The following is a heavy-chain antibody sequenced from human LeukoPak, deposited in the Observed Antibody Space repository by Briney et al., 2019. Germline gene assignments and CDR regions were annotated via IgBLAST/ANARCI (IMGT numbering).Heavy chain of an antibody. D-gene: IGHD6-13*01. V-gene: IGHV5-51*01. Sequence: GESLKISCKGSGYSFTSYWIGWVRQMPGKGLEWMGIIYPGDSDTRYSPSFQGQVTISADRSITTAYLQWSSLKASDTAIYYCARHGQQLSFYWYFGLWGRGTLVTVSS. CDR2: IYPGDSDT. CDR3: ARHGQQLSFYWYFGL. CDR1: GYSFTSYW. J-gene: IGHJ2*01.